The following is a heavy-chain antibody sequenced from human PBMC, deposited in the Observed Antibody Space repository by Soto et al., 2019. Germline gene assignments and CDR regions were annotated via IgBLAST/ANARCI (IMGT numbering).Heavy chain of an antibody. J-gene: IGHJ5*02. V-gene: IGHV3-7*03. CDR2: IKQDGSEK. CDR3: ARLIGYCSSTSCYGWFDP. CDR1: GFTFSSYW. Sequence: GGSLRLSCAASGFTFSSYWMSLVRQAPGKXLEWVANIKQDGSEKYYVDSVKGRFTISRDNAKNSLYLQMNSLRAEDTAVYYCARLIGYCSSTSCYGWFDPWGQGTLVTVSS. D-gene: IGHD2-2*01.